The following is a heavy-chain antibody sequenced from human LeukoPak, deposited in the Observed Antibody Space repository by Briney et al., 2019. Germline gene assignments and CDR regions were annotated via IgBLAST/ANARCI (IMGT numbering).Heavy chain of an antibody. Sequence: ASVKVSCKDSRYNFTAYYIHWVRQAPGQGLEWMGWINANTGGTNYAPQSQGRVTVTRDTPITTAYMELRRLTSDDTALYYCARGDSSGHHYFYGLDVWGQGTTVTVSS. CDR1: RYNFTAYY. CDR3: ARGDSSGHHYFYGLDV. J-gene: IGHJ6*02. CDR2: INANTGGT. V-gene: IGHV1-2*02. D-gene: IGHD3-22*01.